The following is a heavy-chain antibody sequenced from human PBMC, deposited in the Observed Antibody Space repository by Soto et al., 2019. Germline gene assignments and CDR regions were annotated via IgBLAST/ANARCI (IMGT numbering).Heavy chain of an antibody. CDR1: GYTFTSYY. Sequence: GASVKVSCKASGYTFTSYYMHWVRQAPGQGLEWMGIINPSGGSTSYAQKFQGRVTMTRDTSTSTVYMELSSLRSEDTAVYYCARDDSSCYYHSDYDAFDIWGQGTMVTVSS. D-gene: IGHD3-22*01. V-gene: IGHV1-46*01. J-gene: IGHJ3*02. CDR2: INPSGGST. CDR3: ARDDSSCYYHSDYDAFDI.